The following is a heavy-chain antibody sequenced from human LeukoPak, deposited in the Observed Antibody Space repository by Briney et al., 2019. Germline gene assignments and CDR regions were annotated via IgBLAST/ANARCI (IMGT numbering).Heavy chain of an antibody. CDR3: ARGIYYGMDP. V-gene: IGHV1-2*02. D-gene: IGHD6-13*01. CDR2: INPDGSGT. Sequence: GASVKVSCKASGYTFTANHIHWVRQAPGQGLEWMGWINPDGSGTKYAQKFQGSVTMTTDTSISTVYMELSSLTSDDTAVYYCARGIYYGMDPWGQGTTVTVSS. CDR1: GYTFTANH. J-gene: IGHJ6*02.